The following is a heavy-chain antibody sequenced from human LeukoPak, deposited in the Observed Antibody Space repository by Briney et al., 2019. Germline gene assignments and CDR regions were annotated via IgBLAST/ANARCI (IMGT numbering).Heavy chain of an antibody. D-gene: IGHD4-17*01. CDR1: GGSIRSYY. V-gene: IGHV4-59*01. Sequence: SETLSLTCTVSGGSIRSYYWSWIRQPPGRGLEWIGYIYYSGSTNYNPSLKSRVSISVDTSKNQFSLKLSSVTAADTAVYYCARTGSTVTMLYPFDHWGQGTLVTVSS. CDR2: IYYSGST. J-gene: IGHJ4*02. CDR3: ARTGSTVTMLYPFDH.